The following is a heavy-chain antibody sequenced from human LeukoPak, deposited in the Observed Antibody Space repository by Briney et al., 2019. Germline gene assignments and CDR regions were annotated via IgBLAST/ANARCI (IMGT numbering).Heavy chain of an antibody. V-gene: IGHV4-34*01. CDR3: ASWQQLDQIDY. Sequence: SETLSLTCAVYGGSFSGYYWSWIRQPPGKGLEWIGEINHSGSTNYNPSLKSRVTISVDTSKNQFSLKLSSVTAADTAVYYCASWQQLDQIDYWGQGTLVTVSS. D-gene: IGHD6-13*01. CDR2: INHSGST. J-gene: IGHJ4*02. CDR1: GGSFSGYY.